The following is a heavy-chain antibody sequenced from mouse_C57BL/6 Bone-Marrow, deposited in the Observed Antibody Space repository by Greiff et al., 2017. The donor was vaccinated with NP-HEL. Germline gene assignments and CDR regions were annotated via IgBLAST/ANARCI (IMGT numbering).Heavy chain of an antibody. Sequence: EVHLVESGGGLVKPGGSLKLSCAASGFTFSDYGMHWVRQAPEKGLEWVAYISSGSSTIYYADTVKGRFTISRDNAKNTLFLQMTSLRSEDTAMYYCARTTVVARGYFDVWGTGTTVTVSS. CDR3: ARTTVVARGYFDV. D-gene: IGHD1-1*01. V-gene: IGHV5-17*01. CDR1: GFTFSDYG. J-gene: IGHJ1*03. CDR2: ISSGSSTI.